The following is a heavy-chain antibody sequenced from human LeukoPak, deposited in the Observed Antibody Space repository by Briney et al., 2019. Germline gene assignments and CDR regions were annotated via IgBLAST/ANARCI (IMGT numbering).Heavy chain of an antibody. CDR1: GGSISSGDYY. CDR3: ARDRGDFWSGYYVGFDP. D-gene: IGHD3-3*01. J-gene: IGHJ5*02. V-gene: IGHV4-30-4*08. CDR2: IYYSGST. Sequence: SETLSLTCTVSGGSISSGDYYWSWIRQPPGKGLEWIGYIYYSGSTYYNPSLKSRVTISVDTSKNQFSLKLSSVTAADTAVYYCARDRGDFWSGYYVGFDPWGQGTLVTVSS.